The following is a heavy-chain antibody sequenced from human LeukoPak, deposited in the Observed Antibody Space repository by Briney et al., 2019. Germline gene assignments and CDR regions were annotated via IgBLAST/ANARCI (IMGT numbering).Heavy chain of an antibody. Sequence: AGSLSLSCAASGFTFGSYWMTRLRQAPGKGLEWVANIRQDGSEKYYVGSVKGRFTISGDNAKSSLFLEMNSLRPEETAVYYCARDRLVVAAAAAYFFDYWGQGTLVTVSS. J-gene: IGHJ4*02. D-gene: IGHD2-15*01. CDR2: IRQDGSEK. CDR3: ARDRLVVAAAAAYFFDY. V-gene: IGHV3-7*01. CDR1: GFTFGSYW.